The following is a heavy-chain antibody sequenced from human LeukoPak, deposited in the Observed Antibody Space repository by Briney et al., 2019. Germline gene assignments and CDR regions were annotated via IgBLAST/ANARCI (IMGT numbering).Heavy chain of an antibody. Sequence: PGGSLRLSCAASGFTFNTYWMSWVRQAPGKGLEWVANIKQNGSEKYYVDSVKDRFTISRDNAKNSLYLQMDSLRAEDTAVYYCARDKIVGATFFDYWGQGTLVTVSS. J-gene: IGHJ4*02. CDR3: ARDKIVGATFFDY. CDR2: IKQNGSEK. CDR1: GFTFNTYW. D-gene: IGHD1-26*01. V-gene: IGHV3-7*01.